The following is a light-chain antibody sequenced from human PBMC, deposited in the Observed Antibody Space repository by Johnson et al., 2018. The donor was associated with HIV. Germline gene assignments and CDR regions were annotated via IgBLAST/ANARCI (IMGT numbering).Light chain of an antibody. CDR3: GTWDSSLSAGGV. V-gene: IGLV1-51*01. CDR2: DNN. J-gene: IGLJ1*01. CDR1: SSNIGNNY. Sequence: QSVLTQPPSVSAAPGRKVTISCSGSSSNIGNNYVSWYQHLPGKAPKLLIYDNNKRPSGIPDRFSGSKSGTSATLGITGLQTGDEADYYCGTWDSSLSAGGVFGTGTKVTVL.